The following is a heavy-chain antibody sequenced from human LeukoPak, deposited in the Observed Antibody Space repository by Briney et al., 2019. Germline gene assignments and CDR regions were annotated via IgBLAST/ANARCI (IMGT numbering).Heavy chain of an antibody. CDR1: GGSFSNYY. D-gene: IGHD1-7*01. Sequence: SETLSLTCAVYGGSFSNYYWSWIRQPPGKGLEWVGEINDSGRINYNPSLMSRVTVSVDTSKNQFSLRLTSVTATDTAVYYCARRWNYGRNYYIDVWGNGATVSVSS. V-gene: IGHV4-34*01. J-gene: IGHJ6*03. CDR2: INDSGRI. CDR3: ARRWNYGRNYYIDV.